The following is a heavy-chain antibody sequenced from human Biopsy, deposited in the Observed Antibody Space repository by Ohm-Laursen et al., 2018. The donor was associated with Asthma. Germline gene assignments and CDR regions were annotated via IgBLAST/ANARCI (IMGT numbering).Heavy chain of an antibody. CDR3: ARTFHFWSPYHAEHFQL. J-gene: IGHJ1*01. Sequence: SLRLSCAASGFRLVDYWMSWVRQVPGKGLEWVANIKHDGSEKNHVDSLKGRFTISRDNAKNLLFLQMNSLRAEDTAVYYCARTFHFWSPYHAEHFQLWGQGTLITVSS. CDR2: IKHDGSEK. CDR1: GFRLVDYW. D-gene: IGHD3-3*01. V-gene: IGHV3-7*01.